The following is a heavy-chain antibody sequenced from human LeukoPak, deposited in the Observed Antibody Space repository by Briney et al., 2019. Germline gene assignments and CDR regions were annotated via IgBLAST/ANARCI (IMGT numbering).Heavy chain of an antibody. V-gene: IGHV4-39*01. D-gene: IGHD3-10*01. CDR1: GGSISSSSYY. CDR3: ARLGFGELLNGAGTNWFDP. Sequence: SSETLSLTCTVSGGSISSSSYYWGWIRQPPGKGLEWIGSIYYSGSTYYNPSLKSRVTISVDTSKNQFSLKLSSVTAADTAVYYCARLGFGELLNGAGTNWFDPWGQGTLVTVSS. J-gene: IGHJ5*02. CDR2: IYYSGST.